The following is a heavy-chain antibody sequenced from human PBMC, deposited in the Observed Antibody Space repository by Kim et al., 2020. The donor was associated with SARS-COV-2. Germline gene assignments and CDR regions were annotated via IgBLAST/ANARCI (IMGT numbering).Heavy chain of an antibody. D-gene: IGHD3-22*01. J-gene: IGHJ5*02. CDR3: ARDGHNYYDSSGYYNWFDP. V-gene: IGHV4-39*07. Sequence: SRVTISVDTSKNQFSLKLSSVSAADTAVYYCARDGHNYYDSSGYYNWFDPWGQGTLVTVSS.